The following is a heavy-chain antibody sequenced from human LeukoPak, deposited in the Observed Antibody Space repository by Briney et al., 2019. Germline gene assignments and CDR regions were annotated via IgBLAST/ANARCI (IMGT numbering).Heavy chain of an antibody. Sequence: SETLSLTCAVSGYSISSGSYWGWIRQPPGKGLEWIASIYHSESTYYNPSLKSRVTISVDTSKNQFSLKLSSVTAADTAVYYCARERKNFDFSGQGNLVTVSS. J-gene: IGHJ4*02. V-gene: IGHV4-38-2*01. CDR1: GYSISSGSY. CDR2: IYHSEST. CDR3: ARERKNFDF.